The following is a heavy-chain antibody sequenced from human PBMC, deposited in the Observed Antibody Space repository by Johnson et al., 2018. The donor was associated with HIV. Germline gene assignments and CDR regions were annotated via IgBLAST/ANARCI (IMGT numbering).Heavy chain of an antibody. CDR1: GFTVSSNY. CDR2: ISGGGSP. CDR3: AREFLYGDYQDAFDI. V-gene: IGHV3-53*01. Sequence: EVQLVESGGGVVQPGRSLRLSCAASGFTVSSNYTSWVRQAPGKGPEWVSVISGGGSPYYADSVKGRVTISRDNSNNTLYLQMQSLRAADTAVYSCAREFLYGDYQDAFDIWGQGTMVTVSS. J-gene: IGHJ3*02. D-gene: IGHD4-17*01.